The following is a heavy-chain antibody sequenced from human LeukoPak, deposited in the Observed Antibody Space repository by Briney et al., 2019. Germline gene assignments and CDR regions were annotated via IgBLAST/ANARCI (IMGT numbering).Heavy chain of an antibody. J-gene: IGHJ4*02. CDR1: GFTFSSYA. CDR3: ARDLLPYDFWSGYYEEYFDY. CDR2: ISYDGSNK. D-gene: IGHD3-3*01. V-gene: IGHV3-30-3*01. Sequence: GGSLRLSCAASGFTFSSYAMHWVRQAPGKGLEWVAVISYDGSNKYYADSVKGRFTISRDNSKNTLYLQMNSLRAEDTAVYYCARDLLPYDFWSGYYEEYFDYWGQGTLVTVSS.